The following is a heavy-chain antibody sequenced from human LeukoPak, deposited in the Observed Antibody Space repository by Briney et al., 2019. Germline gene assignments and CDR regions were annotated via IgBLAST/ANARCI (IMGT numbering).Heavy chain of an antibody. CDR2: ISSSSSYI. CDR3: ARVERPSGWDETSDYFDY. CDR1: GFTFSSYS. D-gene: IGHD6-19*01. V-gene: IGHV3-21*01. Sequence: GGSLRLSCAASGFTFSSYSMNWVRQAPGKGLEWVSSISSSSSYIYYAGSVKGRFTISRDNAKNSLYLQMNSLRAEDTAVYYCARVERPSGWDETSDYFDYWGQGTLVTVSS. J-gene: IGHJ4*02.